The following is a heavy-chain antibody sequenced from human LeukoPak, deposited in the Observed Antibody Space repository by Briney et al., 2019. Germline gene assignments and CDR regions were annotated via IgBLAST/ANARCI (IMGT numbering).Heavy chain of an antibody. Sequence: ASVKVSCKASGVTFSSYAISWVRQAPGQGLEWMGGIIPIFGTANYAQKFQCRVTITADQSTSTPYMELSSLRSEDTAVYYCASNGHSGSYSTLFDYWGQGTLVTVSS. CDR1: GVTFSSYA. V-gene: IGHV1-69*13. D-gene: IGHD1-26*01. CDR2: IIPIFGTA. J-gene: IGHJ4*02. CDR3: ASNGHSGSYSTLFDY.